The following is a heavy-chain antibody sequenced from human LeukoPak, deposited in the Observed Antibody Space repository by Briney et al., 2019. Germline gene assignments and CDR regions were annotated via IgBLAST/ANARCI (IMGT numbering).Heavy chain of an antibody. J-gene: IGHJ4*02. CDR2: ISGSGGST. Sequence: PGGSLRLSCAASGFTFSSYGMSWVRQAPGKGLEWVSAISGSGGSTYYADSVKGRFTISRDNSKNTLYLQMNSLRAEDTAVYYCANSMIVGSVSPFDYWGQGTLVTVSS. CDR3: ANSMIVGSVSPFDY. V-gene: IGHV3-23*01. CDR1: GFTFSSYG. D-gene: IGHD3-22*01.